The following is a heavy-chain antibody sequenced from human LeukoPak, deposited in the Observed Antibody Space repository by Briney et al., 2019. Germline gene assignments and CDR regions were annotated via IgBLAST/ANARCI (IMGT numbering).Heavy chain of an antibody. V-gene: IGHV4-61*02. J-gene: IGHJ4*02. CDR1: GDSISSGSYY. D-gene: IGHD1-26*01. CDR2: VYSSGRT. Sequence: SQTLSLTCTVSGDSISSGSYYWSWIRQPAGEGLEWIGRVYSSGRTYYSPSLKSRVAISVDTSKNQFSLRLNSVTAADTAMYYCAKSGGYGLIDYWGQGTLVTVSS. CDR3: AKSGGYGLIDY.